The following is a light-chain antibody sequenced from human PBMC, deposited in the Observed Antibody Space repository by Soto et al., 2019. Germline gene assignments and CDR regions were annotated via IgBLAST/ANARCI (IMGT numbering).Light chain of an antibody. CDR1: QPVITS. CDR3: QKYTNDAWT. CDR2: TAS. Sequence: DIQFTQSPSALFASIGDRVTITCRASQPVITSSAWYRHKPVEAPKLLISTASILQTXXPSRFSGYESGTEFPLRITSVQPDVFVTYYCQKYTNDAWTFGQGTKVDIK. J-gene: IGKJ1*01. V-gene: IGKV1-5*01.